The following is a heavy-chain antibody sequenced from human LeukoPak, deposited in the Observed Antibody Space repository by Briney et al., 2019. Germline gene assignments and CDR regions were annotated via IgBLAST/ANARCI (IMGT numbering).Heavy chain of an antibody. J-gene: IGHJ4*02. Sequence: SETLSLTCTVSGGSISSYYWSWIRQHPGKGLEWIGRIYTSGSTNYNPSLKSRVTMSVDTSKNQFSPKLRSVTAADTAVYYCARSLGYCTNGVCPRYFDYWGQGTLVTVSS. V-gene: IGHV4-4*07. D-gene: IGHD2-8*01. CDR1: GGSISSYY. CDR3: ARSLGYCTNGVCPRYFDY. CDR2: IYTSGST.